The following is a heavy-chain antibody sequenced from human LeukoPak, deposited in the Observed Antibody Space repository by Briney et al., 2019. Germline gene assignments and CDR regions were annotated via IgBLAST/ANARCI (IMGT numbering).Heavy chain of an antibody. D-gene: IGHD2-2*01. Sequence: ASVKVSCKVSGYTFTNYYMHWVQQAPGKGLEWMGLVDPEDGETIYAEKFQGRVTITADTSTDTAYMELSSLRSEDTAVYYCAKVSSWRPREGRVPAAADYWGQGTLVTVSS. J-gene: IGHJ4*02. CDR1: GYTFTNYY. V-gene: IGHV1-69-2*01. CDR3: AKVSSWRPREGRVPAAADY. CDR2: VDPEDGET.